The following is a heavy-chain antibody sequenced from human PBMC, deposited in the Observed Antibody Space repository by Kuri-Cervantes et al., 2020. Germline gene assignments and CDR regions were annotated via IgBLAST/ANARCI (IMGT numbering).Heavy chain of an antibody. CDR2: ISNTI. D-gene: IGHD1-20*01. CDR3: ATPVTGTTHFDY. J-gene: IGHJ4*02. V-gene: IGHV3-48*04. Sequence: GESLKISCAASGFTFSSYSMNWVRQAPGKGLELISYISNTIYYRDSVKGRFTMSRDNAKNSLYLQMNSLRAEDTAVYYCATPVTGTTHFDYWGQGTLVTVSS. CDR1: GFTFSSYS.